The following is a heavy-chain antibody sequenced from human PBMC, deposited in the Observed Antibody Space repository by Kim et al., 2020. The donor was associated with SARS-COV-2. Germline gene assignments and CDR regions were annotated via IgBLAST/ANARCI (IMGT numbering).Heavy chain of an antibody. CDR2: IIPIFGTA. J-gene: IGHJ6*02. V-gene: IGHV1-69*13. D-gene: IGHD1-7*01. CDR1: GGTFSSYA. CDR3: AYSNWNFVSYGMDV. Sequence: SVKVSCKASGGTFSSYAISWVRQAHGQGLEWMGGIIPIFGTANYAQKFQGRVTITADESTSTAYMELSSLRSEDTAVYYCAYSNWNFVSYGMDVWGQGTTVTVSS.